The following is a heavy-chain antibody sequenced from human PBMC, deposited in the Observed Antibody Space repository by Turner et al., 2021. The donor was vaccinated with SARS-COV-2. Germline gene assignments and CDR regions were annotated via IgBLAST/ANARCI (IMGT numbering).Heavy chain of an antibody. CDR2: IKQEGSEK. V-gene: IGHV3-7*03. D-gene: IGHD2-15*01. CDR1: GFTFSSYW. J-gene: IGHJ6*02. Sequence: EVQLVESGGGLVQPGGSLRLSCAASGFTFSSYWMNWVRQAPGKGLEWVANIKQEGSEKYYVDSVKGRFTISRDNAKNSLYLQMNSLRAEDTAVYYCAREESGSFGAYGMDVWGQGTTVTVSS. CDR3: AREESGSFGAYGMDV.